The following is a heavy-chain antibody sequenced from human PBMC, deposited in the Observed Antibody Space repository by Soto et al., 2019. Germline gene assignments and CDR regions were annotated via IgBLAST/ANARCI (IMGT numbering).Heavy chain of an antibody. CDR3: ARVDPPAKS. D-gene: IGHD2-2*01. CDR1: GIPVSSNY. Sequence: HPGGSLRLSCVASGIPVSSNYLTWVRQATGKGLERVSVLHSGGDTYYANSVKGRFTISRHDSTNTVFLQMNSLTAEDPAVYCCARVDPPAKSWGRATLVTVSS. CDR2: LHSGGDT. J-gene: IGHJ5*02. V-gene: IGHV3-53*04.